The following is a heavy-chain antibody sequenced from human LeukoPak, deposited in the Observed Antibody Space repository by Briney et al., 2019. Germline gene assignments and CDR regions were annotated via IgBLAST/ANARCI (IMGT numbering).Heavy chain of an antibody. J-gene: IGHJ4*02. CDR1: GGSISSGDYY. V-gene: IGHV4-30-4*08. Sequence: PSETLSFTCTVSGGSISSGDYYWSWIRQPPRKGLEWIGYIYYSGSTYYNPSLKSRVTISVDTSKNQFSLKLSSVTAADTAVYYCARVSRTRDYFDYWGQGTLVTVSS. CDR2: IYYSGST. CDR3: ARVSRTRDYFDY.